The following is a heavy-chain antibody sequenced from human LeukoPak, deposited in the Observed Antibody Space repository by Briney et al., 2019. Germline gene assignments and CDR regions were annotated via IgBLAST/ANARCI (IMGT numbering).Heavy chain of an antibody. J-gene: IGHJ4*02. CDR3: AKRTGVTELHFDH. CDR1: GFTFSSYV. D-gene: IGHD1-7*01. Sequence: PGGSLRLSCAASGFTFSSYVMGWVRQAQGKGLEWVSAISENGGGADYAGSVRGRFTISRDNSQNTLYQQMNSLRAEDTAVYYCAKRTGVTELHFDHWGQGTLVTVSS. V-gene: IGHV3-23*01. CDR2: ISENGGGA.